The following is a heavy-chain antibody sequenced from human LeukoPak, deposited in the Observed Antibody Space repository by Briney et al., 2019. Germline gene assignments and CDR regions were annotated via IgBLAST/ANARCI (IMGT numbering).Heavy chain of an antibody. CDR1: GGSISSSSYY. J-gene: IGHJ6*03. CDR2: IYYSGST. CDR3: ARGGGTGHDFWSGWQGYYYYYMDV. Sequence: SETLSLTCTVSGGSISSSSYYWGWIRQPPGKGLEWIGSIYYSGSTYYNPSLKSRVTISVDTSKNQFSLKLSSVTAADTAVYYCARGGGTGHDFWSGWQGYYYYYMDVWGKGTTVTVSS. V-gene: IGHV4-39*07. D-gene: IGHD3-3*01.